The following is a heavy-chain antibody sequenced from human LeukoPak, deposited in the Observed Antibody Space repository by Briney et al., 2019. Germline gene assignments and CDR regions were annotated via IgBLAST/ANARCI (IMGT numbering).Heavy chain of an antibody. J-gene: IGHJ4*02. Sequence: GGTLRLSCAASGFTFSSYGMSWVRQAPGKGLEWVSAISGSGGSTYYADSVKGRFTISRDNSKNTLYLQMNSLRAEDTAVYYCAKTGAVVIVYYFDYWGQGTLVTVSS. CDR2: ISGSGGST. CDR3: AKTGAVVIVYYFDY. D-gene: IGHD3-22*01. CDR1: GFTFSSYG. V-gene: IGHV3-23*01.